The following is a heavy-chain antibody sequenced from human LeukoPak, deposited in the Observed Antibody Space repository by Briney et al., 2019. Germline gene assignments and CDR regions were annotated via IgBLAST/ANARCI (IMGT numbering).Heavy chain of an antibody. V-gene: IGHV3-64*01. CDR2: ISSNGGST. D-gene: IGHD1-26*01. J-gene: IGHJ4*02. CDR1: GFTFSSYA. Sequence: GGSLRLSCAASGFTFSSYAMHWVRQAPGKGLEYDSAISSNGGSTYYANSVKGRFTISRDNSKNTLYLQMGSLRAEDMAVYYCASSGEWELLPAGYWGQGTLVTVSS. CDR3: ASSGEWELLPAGY.